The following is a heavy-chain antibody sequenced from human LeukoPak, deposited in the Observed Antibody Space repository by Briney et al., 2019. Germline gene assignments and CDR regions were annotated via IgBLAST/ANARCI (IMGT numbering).Heavy chain of an antibody. D-gene: IGHD5-18*01. V-gene: IGHV4-31*03. CDR1: GGSISSGGYY. J-gene: IGHJ4*02. CDR2: IYYSGST. Sequence: SQTLSLTCTVSGGSISSGGYYWSWIRQHPGKGLEWIGYIYYSGSTNYNPSLKSRVTISVDTSKNQFSLKLSSVTAADTAVYYCARRGNSYGYYDYWGQGTLVTVSS. CDR3: ARRGNSYGYYDY.